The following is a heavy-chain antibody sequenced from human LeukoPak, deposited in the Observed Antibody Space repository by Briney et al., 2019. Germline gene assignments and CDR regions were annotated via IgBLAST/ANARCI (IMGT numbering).Heavy chain of an antibody. J-gene: IGHJ4*02. D-gene: IGHD3-10*01. CDR1: GGSISSYY. CDR3: ASYYYGSGSYFGEFDY. V-gene: IGHV4-30-4*01. CDR2: IYYSGST. Sequence: SETLSLTCTVSGGSISSYYWSWIRQPPGKGLEWIGYIYYSGSTYYNPSLKSRVTISVDTSKNQFSLKLSSVTAADTAVYYCASYYYGSGSYFGEFDYWGQGTLVTVSS.